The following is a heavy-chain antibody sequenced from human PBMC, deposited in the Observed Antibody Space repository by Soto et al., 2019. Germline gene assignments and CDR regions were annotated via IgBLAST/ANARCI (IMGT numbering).Heavy chain of an antibody. D-gene: IGHD3-22*01. CDR1: GFTFSNHG. CDR2: IWHDGSNK. V-gene: IGHV3-33*06. J-gene: IGHJ3*02. CDR3: AKHNTMIVVARDAFDI. Sequence: PGGSLRLSCAASGFTFSNHGMHWVRQAPGKGLEWVAVIWHDGSNKYYAESVKGRFTISRDNSKNTLYLQMNSLRAEDTAVYYCAKHNTMIVVARDAFDIWGQGTMVTVSS.